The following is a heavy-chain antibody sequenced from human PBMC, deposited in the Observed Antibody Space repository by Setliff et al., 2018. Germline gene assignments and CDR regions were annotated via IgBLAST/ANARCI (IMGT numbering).Heavy chain of an antibody. CDR1: GYTFTNYG. Sequence: AASVKVSCKASGYTFTNYGVTWVRQAPGQGLEWMGWISPYSGNTYYAPELQGRVTLTTDTSISTGYMELNSLRSDDTAVYYCARRLPYFGMDVWGQGTTVTVSS. D-gene: IGHD2-15*01. V-gene: IGHV1-18*01. CDR2: ISPYSGNT. CDR3: ARRLPYFGMDV. J-gene: IGHJ6*02.